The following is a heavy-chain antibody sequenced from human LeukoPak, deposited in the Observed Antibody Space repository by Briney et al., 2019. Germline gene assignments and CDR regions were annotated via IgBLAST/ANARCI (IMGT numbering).Heavy chain of an antibody. V-gene: IGHV4-34*01. CDR2: IYYSGST. CDR1: GGSFSGYY. J-gene: IGHJ6*02. D-gene: IGHD3-3*01. Sequence: PSETLSLTCAVYGGSFSGYYWSWIRQPPGKGLEWIGSIYYSGSTYYNPSLKSRVTISVDTSKNQFSLKLSSVTAADTAVYYCARSGDFWTPYGMDVWGQGTTVTVSS. CDR3: ARSGDFWTPYGMDV.